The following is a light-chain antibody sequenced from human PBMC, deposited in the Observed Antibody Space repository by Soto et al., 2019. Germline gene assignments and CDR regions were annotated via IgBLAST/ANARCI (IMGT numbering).Light chain of an antibody. V-gene: IGKV3-20*01. CDR1: QSVGSSY. CDR2: GAY. Sequence: IVLTPSPGTLSLSPVDRATLSCRASQSVGSSYLAWYQHIPGQAPRLLIYGAYSRDSGIPDRFSGSGSGTDFTLTISRLEPEDFAVYYCQQYGDAPWTFGQGTKVDIK. J-gene: IGKJ1*01. CDR3: QQYGDAPWT.